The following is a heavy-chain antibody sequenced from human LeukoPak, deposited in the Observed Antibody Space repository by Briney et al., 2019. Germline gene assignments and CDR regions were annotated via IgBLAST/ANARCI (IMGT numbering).Heavy chain of an antibody. V-gene: IGHV4-59*12. CDR3: ARGGTMIRGNWFDP. D-gene: IGHD3-10*01. J-gene: IGHJ5*02. CDR1: GGSISSYY. Sequence: SETLSLTCTVSGGSISSYYWSWIRQPPGKGLEWIGYIYYSGSTNYNPSLKSRVTISVDTSKNQFSLKLSSVTAADTAVYYCARGGTMIRGNWFDPWGQGTLVTVSS. CDR2: IYYSGST.